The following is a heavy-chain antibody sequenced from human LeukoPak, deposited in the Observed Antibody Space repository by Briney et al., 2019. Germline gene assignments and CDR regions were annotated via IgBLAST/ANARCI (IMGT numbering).Heavy chain of an antibody. CDR3: AKDSGYSSSWYAFDI. CDR2: ITGDGGDT. Sequence: GGSLRLSCEASGFTFRSYAMGWVRQAPGKGLERVASITGDGGDTYHEDSVKGRFTISRDNSKDTLYLQMSSLRAEDTAVYYCAKDSGYSSSWYAFDIWGQGTMVTVSS. D-gene: IGHD6-13*01. J-gene: IGHJ3*02. V-gene: IGHV3-23*01. CDR1: GFTFRSYA.